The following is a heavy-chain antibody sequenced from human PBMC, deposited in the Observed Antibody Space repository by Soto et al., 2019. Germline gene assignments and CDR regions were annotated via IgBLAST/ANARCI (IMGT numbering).Heavy chain of an antibody. CDR2: IYHSGST. V-gene: IGHV4-59*12. CDR3: ARVPGP. J-gene: IGHJ5*02. Sequence: PSETLSLTSTVSGGYISSYSWSWIRQPPGKGLEWIGYIYHSGSTNYNPSLKSRVTISVDRSKNQFSLKLSSVTAADTAVYYCARVPGPWGQGTLVTVSS. CDR1: GGYISSYS. D-gene: IGHD7-27*01.